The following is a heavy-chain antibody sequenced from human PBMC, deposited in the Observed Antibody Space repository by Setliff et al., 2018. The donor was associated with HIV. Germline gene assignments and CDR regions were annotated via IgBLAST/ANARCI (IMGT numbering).Heavy chain of an antibody. Sequence: NPSETLSLTCTVSGGSISSGSYYWSWIRQPAGKGLEWIGHIYTSGSTNYNPSLKSRVTISVDTSKNQFSLKLSSVTAADTAVYYCARLFAGYSYGYYYYGIDVWGLGTTVTVSS. CDR3: ARLFAGYSYGYYYYGIDV. D-gene: IGHD5-18*01. CDR1: GGSISSGSYY. J-gene: IGHJ6*02. CDR2: IYTSGST. V-gene: IGHV4-61*09.